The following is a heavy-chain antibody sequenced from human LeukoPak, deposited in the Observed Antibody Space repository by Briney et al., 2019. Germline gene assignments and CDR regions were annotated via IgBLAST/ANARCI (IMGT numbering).Heavy chain of an antibody. J-gene: IGHJ4*02. CDR1: GFTFSSYG. CDR2: IRYDGSNK. Sequence: GGSLRLSCAASGFTFSSYGMHWVRQAPGKGLEWVAFIRYDGSNKYYADSVKGRFTISRDNSKNTLYLQMNSLQTEDTATYYCIRQVVEADIDWGQGTLVTVSS. D-gene: IGHD2-15*01. CDR3: IRQVVEADID. V-gene: IGHV3-30*02.